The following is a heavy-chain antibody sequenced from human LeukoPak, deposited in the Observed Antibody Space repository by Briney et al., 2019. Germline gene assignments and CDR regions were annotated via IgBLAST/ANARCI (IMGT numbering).Heavy chain of an antibody. CDR1: GYTFTGCF. V-gene: IGHV1-2*02. D-gene: IGHD5-18*01. CDR2: IDPNSDNI. Sequence: ASVKVSCKTSGYTFTGCFIHYVRQAPGQGLEWMGWIDPNSDNIRYSEAFKDRVTVTRDTSTNTAYMELSWLRSDDTAVYYCARSAYNYGYVYFDHWGQGTLVIVSS. J-gene: IGHJ4*02. CDR3: ARSAYNYGYVYFDH.